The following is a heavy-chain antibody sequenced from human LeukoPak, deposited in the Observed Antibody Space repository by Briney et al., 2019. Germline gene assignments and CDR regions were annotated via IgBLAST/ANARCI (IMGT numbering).Heavy chain of an antibody. V-gene: IGHV4-34*01. CDR1: GGSFSGYY. J-gene: IGHJ3*01. CDR2: INHSGST. D-gene: IGHD5-18*01. CDR3: ARHGHTVTVSLAFHL. Sequence: SETLSLTCAVYGGSFSGYYWSWIRQPPGKGLEWIGEINHSGSTNYNPSLKSRVTTSVDTSKNQFSLKLSSVTAADTAVYYCARHGHTVTVSLAFHLWGQGTVVTVSS.